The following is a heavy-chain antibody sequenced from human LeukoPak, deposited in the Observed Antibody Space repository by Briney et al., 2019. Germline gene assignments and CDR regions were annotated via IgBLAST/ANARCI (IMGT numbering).Heavy chain of an antibody. Sequence: GGSLRLSCATSGFNFRNYWMHWVRQAPGRGLVWVARIDYDGTTTNYADSVKGRFTISRDNAKSTLYLQMNSLRAEDTAIYYCGRASSLWMAAGYWDQGTLVTVSS. CDR1: GFNFRNYW. CDR3: GRASSLWMAAGY. D-gene: IGHD5-12*01. V-gene: IGHV3-74*01. J-gene: IGHJ4*02. CDR2: IDYDGTTT.